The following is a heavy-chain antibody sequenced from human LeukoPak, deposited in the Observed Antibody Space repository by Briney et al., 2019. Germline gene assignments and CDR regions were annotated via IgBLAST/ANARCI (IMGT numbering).Heavy chain of an antibody. CDR2: IRYDGSDK. Sequence: PGGSLRLSCAASSFTFSAYGMHWVRQAPGKGLEWVAFIRYDGSDKYYADSVKGRFTISRDNSKNTLYLQMSSLRVEDTAVYFCAKDLRGPNYFDTLLDWGRGTLVTVSS. CDR3: AKDLRGPNYFDTLLD. J-gene: IGHJ4*02. CDR1: SFTFSAYG. V-gene: IGHV3-30*02. D-gene: IGHD3-22*01.